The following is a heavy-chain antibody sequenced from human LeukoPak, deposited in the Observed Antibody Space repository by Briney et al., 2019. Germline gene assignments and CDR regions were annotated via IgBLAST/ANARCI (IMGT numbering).Heavy chain of an antibody. D-gene: IGHD6-13*01. CDR1: GYSFTSHD. CDR3: ASALKRGSAGTLIDH. J-gene: IGHJ4*02. Sequence: ASVKVSCKASGYSFTSHDTNWVRQATGQGLGWMGWMNPNSGNTGYAQKFQDRGTMTRNTSISTAYLELSSLGSEDTAMYYCASALKRGSAGTLIDHWGQGTLVTVSS. V-gene: IGHV1-8*01. CDR2: MNPNSGNT.